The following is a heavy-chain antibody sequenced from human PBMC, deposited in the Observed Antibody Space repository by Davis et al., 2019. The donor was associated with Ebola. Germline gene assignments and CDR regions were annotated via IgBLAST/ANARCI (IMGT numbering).Heavy chain of an antibody. CDR2: IIPILGIA. CDR3: ARDRTAMVGRDGMDV. Sequence: SVKVSCKASGCTFSSYAISWVRKAPGQGLEWMGRIIPILGIANYAQKFQGRVTITADKSTSTAYMELSSLRSEDTAVYYCARDRTAMVGRDGMDVWGQGTTVTVSS. CDR1: GCTFSSYA. J-gene: IGHJ6*02. V-gene: IGHV1-69*04. D-gene: IGHD5-18*01.